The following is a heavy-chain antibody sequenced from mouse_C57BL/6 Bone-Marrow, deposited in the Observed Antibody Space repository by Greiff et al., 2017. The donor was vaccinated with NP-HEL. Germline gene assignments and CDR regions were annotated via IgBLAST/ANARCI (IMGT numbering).Heavy chain of an antibody. CDR3: TRRSRRFDY. Sequence: EVMLVESGGGLVQPGGSLKLSCVASGFTFSNYWMNWVRQSPEKGLEWVAQIRLKSDNYATHSAESVKGRFTISRDDSKSSVYLQMNNLRAEDTGMYYCTRRSRRFDYWGQGTTLTVSS. CDR1: GFTFSNYW. J-gene: IGHJ2*01. V-gene: IGHV6-3*01. CDR2: IRLKSDNYAT.